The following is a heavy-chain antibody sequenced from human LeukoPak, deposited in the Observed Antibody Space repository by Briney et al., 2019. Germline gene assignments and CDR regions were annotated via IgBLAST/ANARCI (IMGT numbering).Heavy chain of an antibody. CDR3: ARGPPYSSGWYDY. D-gene: IGHD6-19*01. CDR1: GFTFSSYA. J-gene: IGHJ4*02. V-gene: IGHV3-64*01. Sequence: PGGSLSLPCAASGFTFSSYAMHWVRQAPGKGLEYVSAISSNGGSTYYANSVKGRFTICRDNSKNTLYLQMGSLRAEDMAVYYCARGPPYSSGWYDYWGQGTLVTVSS. CDR2: ISSNGGST.